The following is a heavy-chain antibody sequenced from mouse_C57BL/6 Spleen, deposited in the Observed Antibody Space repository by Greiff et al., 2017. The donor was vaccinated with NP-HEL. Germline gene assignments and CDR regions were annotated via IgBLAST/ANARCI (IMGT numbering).Heavy chain of an antibody. CDR3: ARRDYYGSSSAWFAY. Sequence: EVKLMESGGGLVKPGGSLKLSCAASGFTFSDYGMHWVRQAPEKGLEWVAYISSGSSTIYYADTVKGRFTISRDNAKNTLFLQMTSRRSEDTAMYYCARRDYYGSSSAWFAYWGQGTLVTVSA. D-gene: IGHD1-1*01. V-gene: IGHV5-17*01. CDR1: GFTFSDYG. CDR2: ISSGSSTI. J-gene: IGHJ3*01.